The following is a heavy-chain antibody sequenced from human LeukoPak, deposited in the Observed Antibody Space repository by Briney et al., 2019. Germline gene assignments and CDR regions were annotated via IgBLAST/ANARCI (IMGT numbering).Heavy chain of an antibody. Sequence: GGSLRLSCAASGFTFSDYYMSWIRQAPGKGLEWVSYISSSSSYTNYADSVKGRFTISRDNAKNSLYLQMNSLRAEDTALYYCARDYDYGDYPGYWGQGTLVTVSS. V-gene: IGHV3-11*05. CDR1: GFTFSDYY. CDR3: ARDYDYGDYPGY. CDR2: ISSSSSYT. D-gene: IGHD4-17*01. J-gene: IGHJ4*02.